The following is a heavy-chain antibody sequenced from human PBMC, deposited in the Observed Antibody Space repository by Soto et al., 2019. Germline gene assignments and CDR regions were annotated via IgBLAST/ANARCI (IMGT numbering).Heavy chain of an antibody. CDR1: GYTFTSYG. J-gene: IGHJ5*02. V-gene: IGHV1-18*04. CDR2: ISAYNGNT. CDR3: ARDLPEYYYDSSGYYWFDP. Sequence: QVQLVQSGAEVKKPGASVKVSCKASGYTFTSYGISWVRQAPGQGLEWMGWISAYNGNTNYAQKLQGRVTMTTDTPTSTAYMELRSLRSDDTAVYYCARDLPEYYYDSSGYYWFDPWGQGTLVTVSS. D-gene: IGHD3-22*01.